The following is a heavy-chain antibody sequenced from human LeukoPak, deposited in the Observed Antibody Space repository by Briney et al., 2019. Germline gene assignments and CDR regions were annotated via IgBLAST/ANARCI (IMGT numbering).Heavy chain of an antibody. V-gene: IGHV4-39*01. CDR3: ARRVRVDPYYYYMDV. D-gene: IGHD3-10*01. Sequence: SETLSLTCTVSGGSISSSSYYWGWIRQPPGKGLEWIVSIYYSGSTYYNPSLKSRVTISVDTSKNQFSLKLSSVTAADTAVYYCARRVRVDPYYYYMDVWGKGTTVTVSS. J-gene: IGHJ6*03. CDR2: IYYSGST. CDR1: GGSISSSSYY.